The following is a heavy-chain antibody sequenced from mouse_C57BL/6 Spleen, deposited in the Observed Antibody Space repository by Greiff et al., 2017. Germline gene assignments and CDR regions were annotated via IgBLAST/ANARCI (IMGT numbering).Heavy chain of an antibody. Sequence: EVQLQESGAELVRPGASVKLSCTASGFNIKDDYMHWVKQRPEQGLEWIGWIDPENGDTEYASKFQGKATITADTSSNTAYLQLSSLTSEDTAVYYCTTFYYGPFADWGQGTLVTVSA. CDR1: GFNIKDDY. D-gene: IGHD2-1*01. J-gene: IGHJ3*01. CDR3: TTFYYGPFAD. CDR2: IDPENGDT. V-gene: IGHV14-4*01.